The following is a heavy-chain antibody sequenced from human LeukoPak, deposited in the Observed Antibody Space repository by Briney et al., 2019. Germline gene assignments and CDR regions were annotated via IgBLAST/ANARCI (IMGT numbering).Heavy chain of an antibody. CDR1: GGSISSYY. V-gene: IGHV4-59*08. CDR3: ARHYGGNSASGY. D-gene: IGHD4-23*01. CDR2: IYHSGRT. Sequence: SETLSLTCTVSGGSISSYYWSWIRQPPGKGLEWIGSIYHSGRTFYNPSLKSRVTISVDTSKNQFSLKLTSVTAADTAVYYCARHYGGNSASGYWGQGTLVTVSS. J-gene: IGHJ4*02.